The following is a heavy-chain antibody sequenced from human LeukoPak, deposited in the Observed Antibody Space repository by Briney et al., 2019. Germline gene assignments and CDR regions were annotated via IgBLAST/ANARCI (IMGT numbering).Heavy chain of an antibody. CDR2: ISGSGGST. J-gene: IGHJ4*02. CDR1: GFTFSSYA. CDR3: AKARGVNIVVVPSPFDY. D-gene: IGHD2-2*01. Sequence: GGSLRLSCAASGFTFSSYAMIWVRQAPGKGLEWVSAISGSGGSTYYADSVKGRFTISRDNSKNTLYLQMNSLRAEDTAVYYCAKARGVNIVVVPSPFDYWGQGTLVTVSS. V-gene: IGHV3-23*01.